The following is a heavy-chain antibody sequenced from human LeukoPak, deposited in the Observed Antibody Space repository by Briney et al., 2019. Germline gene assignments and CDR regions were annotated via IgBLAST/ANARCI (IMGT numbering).Heavy chain of an antibody. J-gene: IGHJ4*02. CDR1: VYTITGYY. V-gene: IGHV1-2*02. CDR3: ARDLARYFGC. Sequence: ASVKVSCKASVYTITGYYMHWVRQAPGQGLEWMGWIDPNSGGTHYAQQFQGRVTMTRGTSLSPAYMELSRLRSDDTAVYYRARDLARYFGCWGRGAMVSVCS. D-gene: IGHD1-14*01. CDR2: IDPNSGGT.